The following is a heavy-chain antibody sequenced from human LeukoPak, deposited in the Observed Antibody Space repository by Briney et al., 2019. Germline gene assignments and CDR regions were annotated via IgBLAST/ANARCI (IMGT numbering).Heavy chain of an antibody. CDR3: AKTLVGATSGPDYYFVS. D-gene: IGHD1-26*01. CDR2: ISGSGNST. Sequence: AGGSLRLSCAASGFTFINYAMTWVRQAPGKGLEWVSAISGSGNSTYYPDSVKGRFSISRDNSKNTLYLQISSLGAEDTAVYYCAKTLVGATSGPDYYFVSWGQGTLVTVSS. V-gene: IGHV3-23*01. CDR1: GFTFINYA. J-gene: IGHJ4*02.